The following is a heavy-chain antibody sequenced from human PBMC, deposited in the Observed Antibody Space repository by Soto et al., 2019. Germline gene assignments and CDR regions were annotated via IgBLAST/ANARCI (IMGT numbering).Heavy chain of an antibody. D-gene: IGHD2-2*01. CDR1: GCAFSSYV. V-gene: IGHV1-69*13. CDR2: IIPIFGTA. J-gene: IGHJ6*02. CDR3: AGLCCSSTSCYHGNYYYGMDV. Sequence: SVKLDCKASGCAFSSYVISRVQQTPGQGLEWMGGIIPIFGTANYAQKFQGIVTITADEFTSTAYTELSRLRSEDTAVYYCAGLCCSSTSCYHGNYYYGMDVWGQGTTVTVSS.